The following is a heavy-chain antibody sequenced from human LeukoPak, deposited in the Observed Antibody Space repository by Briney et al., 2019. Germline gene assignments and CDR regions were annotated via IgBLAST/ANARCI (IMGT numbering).Heavy chain of an antibody. V-gene: IGHV3-15*01. CDR3: TADYGSGSYDY. J-gene: IGHJ4*02. D-gene: IGHD3-10*01. CDR2: IKSKTDGGTT. CDR1: GFTFSNAW. Sequence: GGSLRLSCSASGFTFSNAWMSWVRQAPGKGLEWVGRIKSKTDGGTTDYAAPVKGRFTISRDDSKNTLYLQMNSLKTEDTAVYYCTADYGSGSYDYWGQGTLVTVSS.